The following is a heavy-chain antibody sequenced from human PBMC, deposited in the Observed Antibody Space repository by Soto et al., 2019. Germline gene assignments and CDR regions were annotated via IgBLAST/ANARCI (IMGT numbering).Heavy chain of an antibody. J-gene: IGHJ3*02. Sequence: SVKVSCKASGGTFSSYAISWVRQAPGQGLEWMGGIIPIFGTANYAQKFQGRVTITADESTSTAYLELSSLRSEDPAVYYCARDLYGRWLPLGAFDIWGQGTMGTGS. CDR3: ARDLYGRWLPLGAFDI. CDR2: IIPIFGTA. V-gene: IGHV1-69*13. D-gene: IGHD5-12*01. CDR1: GGTFSSYA.